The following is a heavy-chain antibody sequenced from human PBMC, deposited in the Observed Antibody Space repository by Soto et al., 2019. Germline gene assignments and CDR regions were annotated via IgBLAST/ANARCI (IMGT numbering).Heavy chain of an antibody. Sequence: PSETLSLTCTVSGDSMATGGHYYNWIRQVPGEGLEWIGYVYYSGATHYTPSLRARATISRDTSKNQFSLRLISVTAADTALYYCARDKDLQPTVWGFWGQGIQVTVSS. V-gene: IGHV4-31*03. CDR2: VYYSGAT. D-gene: IGHD3-16*01. J-gene: IGHJ4*02. CDR1: GDSMATGGHY. CDR3: ARDKDLQPTVWGF.